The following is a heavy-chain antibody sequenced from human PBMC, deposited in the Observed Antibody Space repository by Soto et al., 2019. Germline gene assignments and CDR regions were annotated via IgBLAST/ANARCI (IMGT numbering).Heavy chain of an antibody. J-gene: IGHJ4*02. CDR1: GFTFSSYA. D-gene: IGHD3-3*01. Sequence: GGSLRLSCAASGFTFSSYAMSWVRQAPGKGLEWVSAISGSGGSTYYADSVKGRFTISRDNSKNTLYLQMNSLRAEDTAVDYCSKGGLRSGFKYYFDYWGQGTLVTVSS. CDR2: ISGSGGST. V-gene: IGHV3-23*01. CDR3: SKGGLRSGFKYYFDY.